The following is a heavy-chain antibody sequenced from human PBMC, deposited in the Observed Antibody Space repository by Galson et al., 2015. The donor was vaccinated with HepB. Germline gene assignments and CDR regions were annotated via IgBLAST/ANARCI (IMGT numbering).Heavy chain of an antibody. Sequence: SVKVSCKASGGTFSSYAISWVRQAPGQGLEWMGGIIPIFGTANYAQKFQGRVTITADESTSTAYMELSSLRSEDTAVYYCARAGNPYYYDSSGYWGSWWFDPWGQGTLVTVSS. V-gene: IGHV1-69*13. CDR2: IIPIFGTA. CDR1: GGTFSSYA. J-gene: IGHJ5*02. CDR3: ARAGNPYYYDSSGYWGSWWFDP. D-gene: IGHD3-22*01.